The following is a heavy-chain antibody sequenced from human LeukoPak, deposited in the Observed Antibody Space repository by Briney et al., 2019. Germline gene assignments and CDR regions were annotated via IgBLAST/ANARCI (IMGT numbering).Heavy chain of an antibody. CDR1: GFTFSSYA. D-gene: IGHD3-9*01. J-gene: IGHJ4*02. V-gene: IGHV3-23*01. CDR2: ISGSGGST. Sequence: GGSLRLSCAASGFTFSSYAMSWVRQAPGKGLEWVSAISGSGGSTCYADSVKGRFTISRDNSKNTLYLQMNSLRAEDTAVYYCAKDREKSGLRYFDWLLLDYWGQGTLVTVSS. CDR3: AKDREKSGLRYFDWLLLDY.